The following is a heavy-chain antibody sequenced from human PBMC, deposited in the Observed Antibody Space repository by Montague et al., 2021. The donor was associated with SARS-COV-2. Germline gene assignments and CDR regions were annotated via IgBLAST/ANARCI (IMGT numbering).Heavy chain of an antibody. CDR3: ARGRQHFNMIVVVMTGGEYYFDY. V-gene: IGHV4-34*01. CDR2: ITHRGTS. CDR1: GGSFSDYY. Sequence: SETLSLTCAVCGGSFSDYYWSWIRQPPGKGLEWIGEITHRGTSNYNPSLKSRVSISVDTSKNQFSLYLGSVTAADTAVYYCARGRQHFNMIVVVMTGGEYYFDYWGQGTLVTVSS. J-gene: IGHJ4*02. D-gene: IGHD3-22*01.